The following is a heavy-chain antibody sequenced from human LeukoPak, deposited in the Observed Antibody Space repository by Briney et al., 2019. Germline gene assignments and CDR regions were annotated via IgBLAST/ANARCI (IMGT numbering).Heavy chain of an antibody. CDR2: ISGDSDST. Sequence: PGGSLRLACAAAAFTFSSYAISSGRQAPGQWPEWGSGISGDSDSTYHADCVKGRFTISRDTSKNTLYLQMTSLRAEDTAVYYCAGYVWGTDRYTNYWGQGTLVTVSS. CDR3: AGYVWGTDRYTNY. CDR1: AFTFSSYA. V-gene: IGHV3-23*01. J-gene: IGHJ4*02. D-gene: IGHD3-16*02.